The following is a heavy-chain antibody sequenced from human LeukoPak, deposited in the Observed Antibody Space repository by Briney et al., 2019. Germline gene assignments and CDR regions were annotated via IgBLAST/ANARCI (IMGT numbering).Heavy chain of an antibody. Sequence: PSETLSLTCTVSGGSISSYYWSWIRQPPWPGKDRLGFIYYSGSTNYNPTPKRPVTISVGTSKNQFSLKLSSVTAADTAVYYCARSDLHYDILTGFVREEGYYFDYWGQGTLVTVSS. J-gene: IGHJ4*02. CDR3: ARSDLHYDILTGFVREEGYYFDY. CDR2: IYYSGST. V-gene: IGHV4-59*08. D-gene: IGHD3-9*01. CDR1: GGSISSYY.